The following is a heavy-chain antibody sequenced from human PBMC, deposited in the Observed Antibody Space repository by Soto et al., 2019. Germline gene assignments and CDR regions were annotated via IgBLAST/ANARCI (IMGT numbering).Heavy chain of an antibody. J-gene: IGHJ4*02. V-gene: IGHV1-2*04. CDR2: ISPNSGGT. Sequence: QVQVVQSGAEVKKPGASVKVSCKASGYTFTGYYMHWVRQAPGQGLEWLGWISPNSGGTNYAQNFQGWVTMTRDTSISTAYMELKRLRSDGTAVYYCARGHPAGYSSGWFEYWGQGTLVTVSS. D-gene: IGHD6-25*01. CDR3: ARGHPAGYSSGWFEY. CDR1: GYTFTGYY.